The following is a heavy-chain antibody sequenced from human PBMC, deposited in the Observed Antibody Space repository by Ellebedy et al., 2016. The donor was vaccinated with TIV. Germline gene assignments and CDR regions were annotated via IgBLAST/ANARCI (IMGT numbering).Heavy chain of an antibody. J-gene: IGHJ3*02. CDR3: ARDPYNSGGYGAFDI. CDR2: ISGSGGST. D-gene: IGHD3-22*01. CDR1: GFTFSSYA. V-gene: IGHV3-23*01. Sequence: GESLKISXAASGFTFSSYAMSWVRQAPGKGLEWVSVISGSGGSTYYADSVKGRFTISRDNSKNMLYLQMNSLRADDTAVYYCARDPYNSGGYGAFDIWGQGTMVTVSS.